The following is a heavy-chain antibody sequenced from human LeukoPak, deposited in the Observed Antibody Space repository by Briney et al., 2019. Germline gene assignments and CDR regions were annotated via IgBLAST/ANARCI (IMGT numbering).Heavy chain of an antibody. Sequence: GGSLRLSCAASGFTFSSFAMHWIRQAPGKGLEWVSDISSGSSYANYADSVKGRFTISRDNAKNSLYLQMNSLRAEDTAVYYCAKTKGYCSGGSCYWPFDYWGQGTLVTVSS. D-gene: IGHD2-15*01. J-gene: IGHJ4*02. V-gene: IGHV3-11*03. CDR2: ISSGSSYA. CDR1: GFTFSSFA. CDR3: AKTKGYCSGGSCYWPFDY.